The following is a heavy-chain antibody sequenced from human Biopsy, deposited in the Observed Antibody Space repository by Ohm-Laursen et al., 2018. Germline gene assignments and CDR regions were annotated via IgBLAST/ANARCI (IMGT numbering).Heavy chain of an antibody. V-gene: IGHV3-9*01. J-gene: IGHJ6*02. CDR1: GFSFDNHV. CDR2: ISWNSDSI. D-gene: IGHD6-13*01. Sequence: SLRLSCTASGFSFDNHVMHWVRQAPGKGLEWVSGISWNSDSIGYADSVKGRFTISRDNAKNSLYLQMNSLRSEDTALYYCAKDRYPSSWHYYYGMDIWGQGTTVTVSS. CDR3: AKDRYPSSWHYYYGMDI.